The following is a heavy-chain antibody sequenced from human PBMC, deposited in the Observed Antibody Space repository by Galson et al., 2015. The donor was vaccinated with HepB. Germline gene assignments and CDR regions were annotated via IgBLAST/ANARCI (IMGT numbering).Heavy chain of an antibody. Sequence: LRLSCAASGFTFNDYAMTWVRQAPGKGLEWVSAVSISSTETHYADSVKGRFTISRDNFKNTVYLQMISLRVEDTAVYYCAKDRGNGYKNFQHWGQGTLVTVSS. V-gene: IGHV3-23*01. CDR3: AKDRGNGYKNFQH. CDR1: GFTFNDYA. CDR2: VSISSTET. J-gene: IGHJ1*01. D-gene: IGHD5-18*01.